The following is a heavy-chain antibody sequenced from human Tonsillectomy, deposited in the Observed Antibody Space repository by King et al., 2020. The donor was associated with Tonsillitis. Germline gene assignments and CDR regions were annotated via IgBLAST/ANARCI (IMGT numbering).Heavy chain of an antibody. D-gene: IGHD5-18*01. CDR1: GFTVSSNY. V-gene: IGHV3-66*01. J-gene: IGHJ5*02. Sequence: VQLVESGGGLVQPGGSLRLSCAASGFTVSSNYMSWVRQAPGKGLEWVSVIYSGGSTYYADSVKGRFTISRDNSKNPLYLQMNSLRAEDTAVYYCGGIQLWLGDGGWFDPWGQGTLVTVSS. CDR2: IYSGGST. CDR3: GGIQLWLGDGGWFDP.